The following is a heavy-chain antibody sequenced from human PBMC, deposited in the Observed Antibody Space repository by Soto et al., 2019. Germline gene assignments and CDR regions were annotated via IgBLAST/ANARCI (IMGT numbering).Heavy chain of an antibody. J-gene: IGHJ4*02. D-gene: IGHD6-13*01. CDR2: IYPADSDT. V-gene: IGHV5-51*01. CDR3: ARRRSSSWDFDY. Sequence: PGESLKISCKGSGYSFSTYWIGWVRQMPGKGLEWMAIIYPADSDTRYSPSFQGQVTISADKSISTAYLQWSSLKASDTAMYYCARRRSSSWDFDYWGQGTLVTVSS. CDR1: GYSFSTYW.